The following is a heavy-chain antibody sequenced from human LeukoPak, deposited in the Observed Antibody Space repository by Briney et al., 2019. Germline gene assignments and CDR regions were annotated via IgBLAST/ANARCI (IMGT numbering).Heavy chain of an antibody. CDR3: ARNYRPDFDC. CDR1: GGSISSYY. D-gene: IGHD1-7*01. J-gene: IGHJ4*02. V-gene: IGHV4-59*12. Sequence: SETLSLTCTVSGGSISSYYWSWIRQPPGKGLEWIGYIYYSGSTNYNPSLKSRVTISVDTSKNQFSLKLNSVTPEDTAVYYCARNYRPDFDCWGQGTLVTVSS. CDR2: IYYSGST.